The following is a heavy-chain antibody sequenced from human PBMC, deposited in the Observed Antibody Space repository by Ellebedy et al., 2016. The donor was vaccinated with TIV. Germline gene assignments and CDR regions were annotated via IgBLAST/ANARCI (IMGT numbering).Heavy chain of an antibody. V-gene: IGHV3-30*04. CDR2: ISYDGRNK. CDR3: AAHYSDTSGKHYAGGY. CDR1: GFSFSSYA. D-gene: IGHD3-22*01. J-gene: IGHJ4*02. Sequence: GESLKISCAASGFSFSSYAMHWVRQAPGKGLEWVAGISYDGRNKNYADSVKGRFTISRDNSKRTLYLQMNSLRPEDTAVYYCAAHYSDTSGKHYAGGYWGQGTLGTVSS.